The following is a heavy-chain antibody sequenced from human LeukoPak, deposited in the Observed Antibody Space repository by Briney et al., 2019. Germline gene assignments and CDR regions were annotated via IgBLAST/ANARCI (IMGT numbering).Heavy chain of an antibody. V-gene: IGHV2-5*02. J-gene: IGHJ4*02. CDR3: AHRPRGVATVGNPLTYFDF. Sequence: ESGPSLFHVKQPVSLTCTFSGISLTTSGEGVGWVRQPPGKALEWVALKIRGDDKRYCPSLKTRLTIIEDTSKNQVVLIMTHVDAVDTATYCCAHRPRGVATVGNPLTYFDFWGEGVLVAVSS. D-gene: IGHD4-23*01. CDR1: GISLTTSGEG. CDR2: KIRGDDK.